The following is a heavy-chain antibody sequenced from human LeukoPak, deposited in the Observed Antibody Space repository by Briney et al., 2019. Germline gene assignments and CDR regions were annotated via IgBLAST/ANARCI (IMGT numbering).Heavy chain of an antibody. CDR2: ISSSSNTI. Sequence: GGSLRLSCAASGFTFSSYRMNWVRQAPGKGLEWVSHISSSSNTIYYADPVKGRFTISRDNAKNSLYLQMNSLRAEDTAVYYCARGYSLFEYWRQGTLVTVSS. V-gene: IGHV3-48*01. J-gene: IGHJ4*02. CDR1: GFTFSSYR. CDR3: ARGYSLFEY. D-gene: IGHD6-13*01.